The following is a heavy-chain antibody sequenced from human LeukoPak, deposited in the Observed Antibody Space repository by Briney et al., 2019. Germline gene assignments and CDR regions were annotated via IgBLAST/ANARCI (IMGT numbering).Heavy chain of an antibody. CDR3: ARVLDYYDSSGYYAFDY. CDR1: GFTVSSNY. J-gene: IGHJ4*02. D-gene: IGHD3-22*01. V-gene: IGHV3-53*01. Sequence: PGGSLRLSCAASGFTVSSNYMSWVRQAPGKGLEWVSVIYSGGSTYYADSVKGRFTTSRDNSKNTLYLQMNSLRAEDTAVYYCARVLDYYDSSGYYAFDYWGQGTLVTVSS. CDR2: IYSGGST.